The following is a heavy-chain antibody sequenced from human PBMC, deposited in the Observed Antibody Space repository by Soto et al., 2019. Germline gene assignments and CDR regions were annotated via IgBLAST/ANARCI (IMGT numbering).Heavy chain of an antibody. CDR1: GGSFSGYY. V-gene: IGHV4-34*01. CDR3: ARGRNGTFDY. J-gene: IGHJ4*02. Sequence: QVQLQQWGAGLLKPSETLSLTCAVYGGSFSGYYWSWIRQPPGKGLEWIGEINHSGSTNYNPSLKSRVTISVDTSKNQFSLKLSFVTAADTAVYYCARGRNGTFDYWGQGTLVTVSS. CDR2: INHSGST. D-gene: IGHD2-8*01.